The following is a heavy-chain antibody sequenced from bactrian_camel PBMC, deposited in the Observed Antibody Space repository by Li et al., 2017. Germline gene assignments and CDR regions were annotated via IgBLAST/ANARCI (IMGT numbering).Heavy chain of an antibody. D-gene: IGHD7*01. CDR1: GLTFANSD. J-gene: IGHJ4*01. Sequence: HVQLVESGGDSVQAGGSLRLSCTASGLTFANSDMGWYRQAPGNKCELVSSFLTDGSTYFADSAKGRFTISLDSATNTVYLQMNSLKPDDSGTYYCAYESGTTPDLCRRRGPGGYFGQGTQVTVS. CDR2: FLTDGST. V-gene: IGHV3S60*01.